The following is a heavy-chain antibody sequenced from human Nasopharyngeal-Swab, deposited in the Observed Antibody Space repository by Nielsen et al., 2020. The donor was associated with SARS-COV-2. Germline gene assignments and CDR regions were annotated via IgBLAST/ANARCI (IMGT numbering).Heavy chain of an antibody. J-gene: IGHJ4*02. CDR1: GFTFSSYS. V-gene: IGHV3-48*04. D-gene: IGHD3-22*01. CDR3: ARDRASYDSSGYYRLTG. Sequence: GGSLRLSCAASGFTFSSYSMNWVRQAPGKGLEWVSYISSSSSTIYYADSVKGRFTISRDNAKNSLYLQMNSLRAEDTAVYYCARDRASYDSSGYYRLTGRGQGTLVTVSS. CDR2: ISSSSSTI.